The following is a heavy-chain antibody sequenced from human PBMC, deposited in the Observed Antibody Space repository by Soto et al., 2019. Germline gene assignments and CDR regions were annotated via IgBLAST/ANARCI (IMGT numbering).Heavy chain of an antibody. CDR2: IIPIFGTA. Sequence: SVEVSCKXSGGTFSSYAISWVRQAPGQGLEWMGGIIPIFGTANYAQKFQGRVTITADKSTSTAYMELSSLRSEDTAVYYCARGIAARYDAFDIWGQGTMVTVS. V-gene: IGHV1-69*06. CDR1: GGTFSSYA. D-gene: IGHD6-6*01. CDR3: ARGIAARYDAFDI. J-gene: IGHJ3*02.